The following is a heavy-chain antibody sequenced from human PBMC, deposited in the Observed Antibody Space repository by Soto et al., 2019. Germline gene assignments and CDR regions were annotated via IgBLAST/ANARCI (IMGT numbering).Heavy chain of an antibody. CDR3: ARGVAVAGTPLFWFDP. J-gene: IGHJ5*02. D-gene: IGHD6-19*01. CDR2: ISSSSSYI. V-gene: IGHV3-21*01. Sequence: GGSLRLSCAASGFTFSSYSMNWVRQAPGKGLEWVSSISSSSSYIYYADSVKGRFTISRDNAKNSLYLQMNSLRAEDTAVYYCARGVAVAGTPLFWFDPWGQGTLVTVS. CDR1: GFTFSSYS.